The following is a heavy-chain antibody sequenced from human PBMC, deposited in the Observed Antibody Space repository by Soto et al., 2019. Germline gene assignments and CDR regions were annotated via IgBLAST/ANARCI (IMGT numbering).Heavy chain of an antibody. CDR2: IYYSGST. Sequence: SETLSLTCTVSGGSVSSDTHYWSWIRQHPGKGLEWIGYIYYSGSTYYNPSLKSRVTISVDTSKNQFSLKLSSVTAADTAVYYCARDRSGHLDYWGQGTLVTVSS. CDR1: GGSVSSDTHY. V-gene: IGHV4-31*03. J-gene: IGHJ4*02. CDR3: ARDRSGHLDY.